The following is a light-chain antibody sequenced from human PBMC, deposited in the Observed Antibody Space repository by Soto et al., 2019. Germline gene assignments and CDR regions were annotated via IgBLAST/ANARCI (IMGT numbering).Light chain of an antibody. CDR3: QQYKRYSPYT. CDR1: QDISRS. J-gene: IGKJ2*01. Sequence: DIQMTQSPSTLSASVGDRVTVTCRASQDISRSLAWYQQKPGQAPKLLMYQASNLEREVPSRFSGSGSGTEFTLSIGSMQPVDFATYYCQQYKRYSPYTFGQGTKLVI. V-gene: IGKV1-5*03. CDR2: QAS.